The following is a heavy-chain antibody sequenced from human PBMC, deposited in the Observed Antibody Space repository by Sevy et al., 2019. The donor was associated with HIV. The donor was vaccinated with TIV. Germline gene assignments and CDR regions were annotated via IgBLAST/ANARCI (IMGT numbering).Heavy chain of an antibody. J-gene: IGHJ4*02. CDR1: GFIFSNFG. V-gene: IGHV3-33*01. D-gene: IGHD4-4*01. CDR3: VRVTPDEDGTTLDS. Sequence: GGSLRLSCAASGFIFSNFGINWVRQAPGKGLEWVAITWHDGTKKHYLESVKGRFTISRDNSKNTVYLQMNSLRVEDSGTYYCVRVTPDEDGTTLDSWGLGTLVTVSS. CDR2: TWHDGTKK.